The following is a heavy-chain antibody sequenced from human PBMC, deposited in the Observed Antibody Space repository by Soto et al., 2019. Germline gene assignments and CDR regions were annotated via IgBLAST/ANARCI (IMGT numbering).Heavy chain of an antibody. CDR2: TNHSGST. CDR1: GGSFSGYY. CDR3: ARGRRYYYGSGSPDY. D-gene: IGHD3-10*01. J-gene: IGHJ4*02. Sequence: QVQLQQWGAGLLKPSETLSLTCAVYGGSFSGYYWSWIRQPPGKGLEWIGETNHSGSTNYNPSLKSRVTISVDTSKNQFSLKLSSVTAADTAVYYCARGRRYYYGSGSPDYWGQGTLVTVSS. V-gene: IGHV4-34*01.